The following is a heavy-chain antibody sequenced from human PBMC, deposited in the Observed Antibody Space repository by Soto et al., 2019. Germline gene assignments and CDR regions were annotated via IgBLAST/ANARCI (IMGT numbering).Heavy chain of an antibody. CDR1: EFTFSNYW. V-gene: IGHV3-74*01. D-gene: IGHD6-19*01. CDR3: ARSPSSGGYYFDY. CDR2: INSDGSTT. J-gene: IGHJ4*02. Sequence: EVQLVESGGGLVQPGGSLRLSCAASEFTFSNYWMYWVRQAPGKGLVWVSRINSDGSTTSYADSVKGRFTISRDNAKNTLYLQMNSLRVEDTAVYYCARSPSSGGYYFDYWGQGTPVTVCS.